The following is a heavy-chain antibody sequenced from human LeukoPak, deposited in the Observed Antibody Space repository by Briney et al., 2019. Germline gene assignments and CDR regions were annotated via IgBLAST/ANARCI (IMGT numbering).Heavy chain of an antibody. CDR2: ISAYNGNT. J-gene: IGHJ4*02. CDR3: AVNTYGSGSYSNDY. D-gene: IGHD3-10*01. Sequence: GASVKVSCKAPGYTFTSYGIGWVRQAPGQGLEWMGWISAYNGNTNYAQKLQGRVTMTTDTSTSTAYMELRSLRSDDTAVYYCAVNTYGSGSYSNDYWGQGTLVTVSS. CDR1: GYTFTSYG. V-gene: IGHV1-18*01.